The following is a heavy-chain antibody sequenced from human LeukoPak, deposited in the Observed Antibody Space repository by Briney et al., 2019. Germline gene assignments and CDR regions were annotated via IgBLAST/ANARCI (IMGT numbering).Heavy chain of an antibody. D-gene: IGHD3-22*01. Sequence: ASVKVSCKASGYTFTSYGISWVRQAPGQGLEWMGWISAYNGNTNYAQKLQGRVTMTTDTSTSTAYMELRSLRSNDTAVYYCARDYKSYYYDSSGYYYHLVDCGYWGQGTLVTVSS. CDR2: ISAYNGNT. J-gene: IGHJ4*02. CDR3: ARDYKSYYYDSSGYYYHLVDCGY. V-gene: IGHV1-18*01. CDR1: GYTFTSYG.